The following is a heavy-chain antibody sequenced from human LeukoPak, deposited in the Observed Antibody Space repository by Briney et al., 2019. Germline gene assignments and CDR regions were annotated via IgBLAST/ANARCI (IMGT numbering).Heavy chain of an antibody. CDR2: INPNSGGT. Sequence: EASVKVSCKASGYTFTGYYMHWVRQAPGQGLEWMGWINPNSGGTNYAQKFQGRVTMTRDTSISTAYMELSRLRSDDTAVYYCARSEDHTIFGVVNRYYFDYWGQGTLVTVPS. J-gene: IGHJ4*02. D-gene: IGHD3-3*01. CDR1: GYTFTGYY. CDR3: ARSEDHTIFGVVNRYYFDY. V-gene: IGHV1-2*02.